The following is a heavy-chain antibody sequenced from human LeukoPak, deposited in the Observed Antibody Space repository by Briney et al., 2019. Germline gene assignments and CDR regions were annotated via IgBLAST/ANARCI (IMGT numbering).Heavy chain of an antibody. Sequence: GASVKVSCKASGYTFTGYYMYWVRQAPGQWLEWIGWINGNSGDTKYAQKFQGRVTMTRDTSINTVYMELSGLRSDDTAVYYCARDGDTPMVDFDYWGQGTLVTVSS. D-gene: IGHD5-18*01. CDR2: INGNSGDT. CDR3: ARDGDTPMVDFDY. J-gene: IGHJ4*02. V-gene: IGHV1-2*02. CDR1: GYTFTGYY.